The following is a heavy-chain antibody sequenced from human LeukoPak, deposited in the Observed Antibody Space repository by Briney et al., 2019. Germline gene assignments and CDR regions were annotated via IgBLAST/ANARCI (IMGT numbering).Heavy chain of an antibody. D-gene: IGHD4-11*01. Sequence: PSETLSLTCTVSGGSISSYYWSWIRQPPGKGLEWIGYIYSSGSTNYNPSLKSRVTISVDTSKNQSSLKLSSVPAADTAVYYCAREAEAKYSNYVDYWGQGTLVTVSS. CDR1: GGSISSYY. CDR3: AREAEAKYSNYVDY. CDR2: IYSSGST. J-gene: IGHJ4*02. V-gene: IGHV4-59*01.